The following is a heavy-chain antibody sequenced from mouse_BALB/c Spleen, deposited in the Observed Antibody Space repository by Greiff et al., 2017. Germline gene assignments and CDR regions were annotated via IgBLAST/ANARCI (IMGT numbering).Heavy chain of an antibody. D-gene: IGHD2-4*01. V-gene: IGHV3-1*02. CDR3: ARFDYPYYFDY. Sequence: DVKLVESGPDLVKPSQSLSLTCTVTGYSITSGYSWPWIRQFPGNKLEWMGYIHYSGSTNYNPSLKSRISITRDTSKNQVFLQLNSVTTEDTATYYCARFDYPYYFDYWGQGTTLTVSS. CDR1: GYSITSGYS. CDR2: IHYSGST. J-gene: IGHJ2*01.